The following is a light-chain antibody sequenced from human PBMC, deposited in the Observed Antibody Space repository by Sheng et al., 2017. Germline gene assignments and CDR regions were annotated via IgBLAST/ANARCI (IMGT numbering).Light chain of an antibody. V-gene: IGKV3-11*01. CDR2: DAT. CDR1: QSFSNF. Sequence: EIVLTQSPATLSLSPGERATLSCRASQSFSNFLAWYQQKPGQAPRLLIYDATTRATGIPARFSGTASGTDFTLTISRLQPEDFAVYYCQQRSNWPPLIFGGGTRV. J-gene: IGKJ4*01. CDR3: QQRSNWPPLI.